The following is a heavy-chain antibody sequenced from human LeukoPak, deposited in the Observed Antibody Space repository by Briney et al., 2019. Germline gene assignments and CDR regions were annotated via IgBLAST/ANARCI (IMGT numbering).Heavy chain of an antibody. J-gene: IGHJ4*02. V-gene: IGHV3-23*01. CDR2: LSDSGGST. D-gene: IGHD6-19*01. CDR3: ARDRPASGWRFGEGSKRPHYFDY. Sequence: GGSLRLSCAASGFTFSSYGMSWVRQAPGKVLEWVSTLSDSGGSTYYADSVKGRFTISRDNAKNSLYLQMNSLRAEDTAVYFCARDRPASGWRFGEGSKRPHYFDYWGQGTLVTVSS. CDR1: GFTFSSYG.